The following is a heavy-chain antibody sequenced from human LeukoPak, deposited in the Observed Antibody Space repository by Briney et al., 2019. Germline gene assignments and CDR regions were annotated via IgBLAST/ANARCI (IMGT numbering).Heavy chain of an antibody. CDR1: GYTFTSYG. J-gene: IGHJ4*02. Sequence: ASVKVSCKASGYTFTSYGISWVRQAPGQGPEWMGWIAVYNGDTKFLQKFQGRVTLTTDASTNTVYMELRSLTSDDTAVYHCARQAGYSTGWYGGYYFDNWGQGTPVTVSA. V-gene: IGHV1-18*01. D-gene: IGHD6-19*01. CDR3: ARQAGYSTGWYGGYYFDN. CDR2: IAVYNGDT.